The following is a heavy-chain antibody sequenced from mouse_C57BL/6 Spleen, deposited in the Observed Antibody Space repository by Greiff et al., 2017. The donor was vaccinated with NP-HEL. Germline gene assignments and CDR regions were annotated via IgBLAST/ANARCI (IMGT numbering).Heavy chain of an antibody. D-gene: IGHD2-4*01. J-gene: IGHJ4*01. CDR1: GFTFSSYG. V-gene: IGHV5-6*01. Sequence: EVKLVESGGDLVKPGGSLKLSCAASGFTFSSYGMSWVRQTPDKRLEWVATISSGGSYTYYPDSVKGRFTISRDNAKNTLYLQMSSLKSEDTAMYYCARQIYYDYLYAMDYGGQGTSVTVSS. CDR2: ISSGGSYT. CDR3: ARQIYYDYLYAMDY.